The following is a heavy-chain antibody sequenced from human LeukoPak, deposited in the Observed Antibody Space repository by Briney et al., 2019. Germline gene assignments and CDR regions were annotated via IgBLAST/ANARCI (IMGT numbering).Heavy chain of an antibody. Sequence: GGSLRLSCAASGFTFSSYGMSWVRQAPGKGLEWVSGISGSGDSTYYVDSVKGRFTISRDNSKNTLYMQMNSLRADDTAIYYCARGENPLNTHIAIIDYWGQGTLVTVSS. CDR2: ISGSGDST. J-gene: IGHJ4*02. CDR1: GFTFSSYG. V-gene: IGHV3-23*01. CDR3: ARGENPLNTHIAIIDY. D-gene: IGHD6-13*01.